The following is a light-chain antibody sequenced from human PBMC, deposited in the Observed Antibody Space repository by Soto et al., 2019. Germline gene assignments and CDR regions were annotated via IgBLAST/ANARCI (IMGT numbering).Light chain of an antibody. CDR3: QQYGSSPWT. J-gene: IGKJ1*01. CDR2: GAS. Sequence: EIVLTQSPGTLSSSPGERATLSCRASQSVSSSYLAWYQQKPGQAPRLLIYGASSRATGIPDRFSGSGSGTDFTLIISSLEPEDFAVYYCQQYGSSPWTFGQGTKVDIK. V-gene: IGKV3-20*01. CDR1: QSVSSSY.